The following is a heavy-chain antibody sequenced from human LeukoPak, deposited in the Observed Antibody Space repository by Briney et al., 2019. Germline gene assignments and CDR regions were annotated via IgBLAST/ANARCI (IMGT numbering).Heavy chain of an antibody. CDR3: ASKVWFGDGPYYYMDV. D-gene: IGHD3-10*01. CDR1: GGSISSYY. CDR2: IYYSGST. Sequence: YPSQTLSLTCTVSGGSISSYYWSWIRQPPGKGLEWIGYIYYSGSTNYNPSLKSRVTISVDTSKNQFSLKLSSVTAADTAVYYCASKVWFGDGPYYYMDVWGKGTTVTVSS. J-gene: IGHJ6*03. V-gene: IGHV4-59*01.